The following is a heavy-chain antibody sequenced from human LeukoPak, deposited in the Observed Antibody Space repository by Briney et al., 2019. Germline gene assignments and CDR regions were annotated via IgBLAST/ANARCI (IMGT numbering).Heavy chain of an antibody. V-gene: IGHV1-24*01. Sequence: ASVKVSCKVSGYTLTELSMHWVRHAPGEGREWVGGFDPEVGETIYAQKCQGRVTMTEDTSTDTAYMELSSLRSEDTAVYYCATGIYGYYDSSGYRLPNWFDPWGQGTLVTVSS. D-gene: IGHD3-22*01. CDR1: GYTLTELS. CDR3: ATGIYGYYDSSGYRLPNWFDP. J-gene: IGHJ5*02. CDR2: FDPEVGET.